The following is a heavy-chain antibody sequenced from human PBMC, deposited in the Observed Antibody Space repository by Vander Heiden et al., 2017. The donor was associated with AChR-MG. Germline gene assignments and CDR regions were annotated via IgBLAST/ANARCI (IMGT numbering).Heavy chain of an antibody. V-gene: IGHV3-48*01. D-gene: IGHD6-19*01. CDR3: ARDGYSSGWYGGAFDI. CDR1: GFTFSSYS. J-gene: IGHJ3*02. Sequence: EVQLVASGGGLVQPGGSLSLSCAASGFTFSSYSMNWVRQAPGKGLEWVSYISSSSSTIYYADSVKGRFTISRDNAKNSLYLQMNSLRAEDTAVYYCARDGYSSGWYGGAFDIWCQGTMVTVSS. CDR2: ISSSSSTI.